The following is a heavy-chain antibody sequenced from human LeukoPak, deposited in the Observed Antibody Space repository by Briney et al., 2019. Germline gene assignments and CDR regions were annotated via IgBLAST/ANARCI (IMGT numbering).Heavy chain of an antibody. V-gene: IGHV3-9*01. CDR1: GFTFDDYA. J-gene: IGHJ4*02. D-gene: IGHD1-26*01. CDR3: AKISGSYYYFDY. CDR2: ISWKSGSI. Sequence: GGSLRLSCAASGFTFDDYAVHWVRQAPGKGLEWVSGISWKSGSIGYADSVKGRFTISRDNAKNSLYLQMNSLRAEDTALYYCAKISGSYYYFDYWGPGTLVTVSS.